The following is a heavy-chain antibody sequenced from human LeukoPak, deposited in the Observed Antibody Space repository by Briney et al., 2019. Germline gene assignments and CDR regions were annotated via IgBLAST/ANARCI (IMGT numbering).Heavy chain of an antibody. D-gene: IGHD5-18*01. V-gene: IGHV3-15*01. CDR2: IKSRIDGGTT. J-gene: IGHJ3*01. CDR1: GFTFNNAW. Sequence: PGGSLRLSCAASGFTFNNAWMNWVRQAPGKGLEWVGRIKSRIDGGTTDYAAPVKGRFSISRDDSKNTLFLQMNSLQTEDTAVYYCTTDGRLWLRVFDLWGQGTMVTVSS. CDR3: TTDGRLWLRVFDL.